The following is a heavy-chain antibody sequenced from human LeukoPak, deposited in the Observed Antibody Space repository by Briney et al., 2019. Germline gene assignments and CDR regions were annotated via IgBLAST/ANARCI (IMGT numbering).Heavy chain of an antibody. CDR3: AKAVYYGSGSYAPDY. V-gene: IGHV3-23*05. CDR1: GFTFSAYA. CDR2: IGSDNKP. Sequence: QPGGSLRLSCEASGFTFSAYAMTWVRQAPGQGLEWVSSIGSDNKPHYSESVKGRFAISRDNSKNTLYLQMNSLRAEDTAVYYCAKAVYYGSGSYAPDYWGQGTLVTVSS. J-gene: IGHJ4*02. D-gene: IGHD3-10*01.